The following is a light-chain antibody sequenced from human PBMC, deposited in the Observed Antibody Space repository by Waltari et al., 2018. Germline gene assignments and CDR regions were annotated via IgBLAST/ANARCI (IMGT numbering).Light chain of an antibody. CDR2: DAS. V-gene: IGKV1-33*01. CDR3: LQYDNLPRT. Sequence: ETQMTQSPSSLSASVGYRVTITCQASQDISHYLHWYQQRVGNAPKLLIYDASKLETGAPARFSGSGSGTDFTLTISSLQPEDFATYYCLQYDNLPRTFGQGTKVDIK. J-gene: IGKJ1*01. CDR1: QDISHY.